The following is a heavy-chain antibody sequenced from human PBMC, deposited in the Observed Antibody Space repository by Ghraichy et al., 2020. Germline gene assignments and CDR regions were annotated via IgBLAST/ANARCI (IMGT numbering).Heavy chain of an antibody. CDR2: INSDVSTT. Sequence: GGSLRLSCAASGFTFSTYWMHWVRQAPGKGLVWISRINSDVSTTNYADSVKGRFTSSRDSAKSTLYLQMNSLRAEDTAVYYCVRGYYYGMDVWGQGTTVTVSS. J-gene: IGHJ6*02. CDR1: GFTFSTYW. V-gene: IGHV3-74*01. CDR3: VRGYYYGMDV.